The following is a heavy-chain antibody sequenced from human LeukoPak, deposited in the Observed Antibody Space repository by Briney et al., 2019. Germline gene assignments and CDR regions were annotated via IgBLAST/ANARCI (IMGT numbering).Heavy chain of an antibody. CDR1: GFDFNTYT. J-gene: IGHJ4*02. CDR2: LSTSSPSI. Sequence: GGSLRLSCAASGFDFNTYTLNWVRQPPGKGLQRVSSLSTSSPSIYYADSVKGRFTISRDNAKNSLYLQMNSLRAEDTAVYYCAIIGLCSSTSCFNYWGQGTLVTVSS. CDR3: AIIGLCSSTSCFNY. V-gene: IGHV3-21*01. D-gene: IGHD2-2*01.